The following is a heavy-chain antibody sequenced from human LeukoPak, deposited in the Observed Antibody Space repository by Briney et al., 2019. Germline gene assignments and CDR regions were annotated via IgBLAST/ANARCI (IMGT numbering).Heavy chain of an antibody. CDR3: ARDGVAGGFDY. V-gene: IGHV4-59*01. CDR2: IHYSGST. J-gene: IGHJ4*02. D-gene: IGHD6-19*01. CDR1: GGSIGSYY. Sequence: SETLSLTCTVSGGSIGSYYWNWIRQAPGKGLEWIGYIHYSGSTNHNSSLKSRVTLSVDTSRNQYSLKLSSVTAADTAVYYCARDGVAGGFDYWGQGTLVAVSS.